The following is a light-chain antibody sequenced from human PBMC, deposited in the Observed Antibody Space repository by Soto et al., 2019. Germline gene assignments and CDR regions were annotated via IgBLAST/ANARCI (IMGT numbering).Light chain of an antibody. V-gene: IGKV1-5*03. J-gene: IGKJ1*01. CDR3: QQYRAYSLT. Sequence: DIQMTQSPSTLSASVGDRVTITCRASQSISSWLAWYQQKPGKAPNLLIYKASTLQSGVPSRFSGSGSGTEFTLTISSLQPEDFATYYCQQYRAYSLTFGQGTKVDI. CDR1: QSISSW. CDR2: KAS.